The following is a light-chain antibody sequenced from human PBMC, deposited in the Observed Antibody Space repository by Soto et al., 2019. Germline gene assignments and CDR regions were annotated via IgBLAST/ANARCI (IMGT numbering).Light chain of an antibody. V-gene: IGLV2-14*01. J-gene: IGLJ1*01. Sequence: QSALTQPASVSGSPGQSITISCTGTSTDVGSYIYVSWYQQHPGKAPKLMIYEVSNRPSGVSNRFSGSKSGNTASLTISWLQGEDEADYYCNSYTSISTQVFGTGTKLTVL. CDR1: STDVGSYIY. CDR3: NSYTSISTQV. CDR2: EVS.